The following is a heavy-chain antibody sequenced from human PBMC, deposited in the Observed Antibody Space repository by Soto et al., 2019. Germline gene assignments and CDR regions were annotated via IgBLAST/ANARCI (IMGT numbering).Heavy chain of an antibody. CDR3: ARGGVVGYCSGGRCSDFDY. CDR1: GFTFGSYG. J-gene: IGHJ4*02. V-gene: IGHV3-33*01. Sequence: SLRLNCTATGFTFGSYGMHWVGEAPGTGLEWVAVIWYDGSNKYYADSVKGRFTISRDNSKNTLYLQMNSLRAEDTAVYYCARGGVVGYCSGGRCSDFDYWGQGTLVTVS. D-gene: IGHD2-15*01. CDR2: IWYDGSNK.